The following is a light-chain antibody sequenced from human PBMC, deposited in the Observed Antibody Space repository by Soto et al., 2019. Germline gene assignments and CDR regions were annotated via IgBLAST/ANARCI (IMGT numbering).Light chain of an antibody. Sequence: QSVLTQPASVSGSPGQSITISCTGTSSDVGGYDHVSSYQQHPGKAPKLIIYDVTVRPSGISRRFSGSKSDNTASLAVSGLQPEDEADYYCSSYTNKDTLLFGGGTKVTVL. J-gene: IGLJ3*02. CDR1: SSDVGGYDH. CDR3: SSYTNKDTLL. CDR2: DVT. V-gene: IGLV2-14*03.